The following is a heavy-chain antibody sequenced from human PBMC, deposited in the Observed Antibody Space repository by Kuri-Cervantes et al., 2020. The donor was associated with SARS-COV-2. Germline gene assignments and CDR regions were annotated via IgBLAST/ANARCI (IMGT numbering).Heavy chain of an antibody. Sequence: ASVKVSCKASGYTFTGYYTHWVRQAPGQGLEWMGWINPNSGGTNYAQKFQGRVTMTRDTSISTAYMELSRLRSDDTAVYYCARSSVGDLGWFDPWGQGTLVTVSS. D-gene: IGHD3-10*01. J-gene: IGHJ5*02. CDR3: ARSSVGDLGWFDP. V-gene: IGHV1-2*02. CDR1: GYTFTGYY. CDR2: INPNSGGT.